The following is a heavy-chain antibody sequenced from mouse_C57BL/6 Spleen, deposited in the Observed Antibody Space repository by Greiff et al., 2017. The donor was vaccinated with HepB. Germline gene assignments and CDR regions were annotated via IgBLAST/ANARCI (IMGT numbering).Heavy chain of an antibody. CDR2: ISDGGSYT. V-gene: IGHV5-4*01. CDR3: ARGTTGFAY. D-gene: IGHD1-1*01. Sequence: QRVESGGGLVKPGGSLKLSCAASGFTFSSYAMSWVRQTPEKRLEWVATISDGGSYTYYPDNVKGRFTISRDNAKNNLYLQMSHLKSEDTAMYYCARGTTGFAYWGQGTLVTVSA. J-gene: IGHJ3*01. CDR1: GFTFSSYA.